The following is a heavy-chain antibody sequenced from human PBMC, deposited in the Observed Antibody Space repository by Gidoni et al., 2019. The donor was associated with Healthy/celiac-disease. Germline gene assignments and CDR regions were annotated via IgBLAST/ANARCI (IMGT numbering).Heavy chain of an antibody. J-gene: IGHJ4*02. V-gene: IGHV4-39*01. D-gene: IGHD3-3*01. CDR2: IYYSGST. CDR3: ASSRDFWSGFDY. Sequence: QLQLQASGPGLVKPSETLSLTCTVSGGSISSSSYYWGWIRQPPGKGLEWIGSIYYSGSTYYNPSLKSRVTISVDTSKNQFSLKLSSVTAADTAVYYCASSRDFWSGFDYWGQGTLVTVSS. CDR1: GGSISSSSYY.